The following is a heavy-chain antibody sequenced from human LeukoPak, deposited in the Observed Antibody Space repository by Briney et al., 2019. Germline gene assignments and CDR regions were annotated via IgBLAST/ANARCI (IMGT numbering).Heavy chain of an antibody. J-gene: IGHJ5*02. D-gene: IGHD1-26*01. CDR1: GYTFTSYY. V-gene: IGHV1-46*01. Sequence: ASVKVSCKASGYTFTSYYTHWVRQAPGQGLEWMGIINPSGGSTSYAQKFQGRVTMTRDTSTSTVYMELSSLRSEDTAVYYCAKESVPYSGSYTTWGQGTLVTVSS. CDR3: AKESVPYSGSYTT. CDR2: INPSGGST.